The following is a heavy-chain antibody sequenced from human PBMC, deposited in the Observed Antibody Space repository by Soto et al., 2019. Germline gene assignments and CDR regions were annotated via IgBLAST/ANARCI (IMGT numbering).Heavy chain of an antibody. CDR1: GYTLTSYD. V-gene: IGHV1-3*01. Sequence: QVQLVQSGAEVKKPGASVKVSCKASGYTLTSYDMHWVRQAPGQRLEWMGWINAGNGNTKYSQKFQGRVTITRNTSAITAYMEMSSLRSEDTTVYDWARYLGGWTDYWGQGTLVTVSS. D-gene: IGHD6-19*01. J-gene: IGHJ4*02. CDR2: INAGNGNT. CDR3: ARYLGGWTDY.